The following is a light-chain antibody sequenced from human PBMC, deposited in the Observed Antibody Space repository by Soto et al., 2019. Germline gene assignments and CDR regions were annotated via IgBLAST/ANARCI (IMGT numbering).Light chain of an antibody. V-gene: IGLV2-14*01. CDR3: NAYSSSSTPYV. Sequence: QSVLTQPASVSGSPGQSITISCTGTSSDVGGYNYVSWFQQHPGKAPKLLIYEVTHRPSGVSNRFSGSKSGNTASLTISGLQAEDEADYYCNAYSSSSTPYVFGSGTKLTVL. J-gene: IGLJ1*01. CDR1: SSDVGGYNY. CDR2: EVT.